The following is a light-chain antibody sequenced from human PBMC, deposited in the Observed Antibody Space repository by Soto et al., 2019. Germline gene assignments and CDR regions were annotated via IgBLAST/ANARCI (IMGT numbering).Light chain of an antibody. V-gene: IGKV1-39*01. CDR1: QSISTY. J-gene: IGKJ5*01. Sequence: DIQMTQSPSSLSASVGDRVTITCRASQSISTYLNWYQQKPGKAPNLLIYAASFLQSGVPSRFSGRGSGTAFTLTISSLQPEDFATYYCQQSYSTPITFGQGTRLEIK. CDR2: AAS. CDR3: QQSYSTPIT.